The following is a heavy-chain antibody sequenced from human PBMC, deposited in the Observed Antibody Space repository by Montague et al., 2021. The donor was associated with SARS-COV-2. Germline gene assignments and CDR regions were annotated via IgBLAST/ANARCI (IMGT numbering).Heavy chain of an antibody. V-gene: IGHV4-34*01. D-gene: IGHD4-23*01. CDR2: IYHTGST. Sequence: SETLSLTCAVYGESFSGHYWTWIRQPPGKGLEWIGEIYHTGSTNYNPSLKSRVTISVDTSKNQFSLKLRSVTAADTGVYYCARWDPQTLTLIGLRGKSACDYWGQGTLVTVSS. J-gene: IGHJ4*02. CDR3: ARWDPQTLTLIGLRGKSACDY. CDR1: GESFSGHY.